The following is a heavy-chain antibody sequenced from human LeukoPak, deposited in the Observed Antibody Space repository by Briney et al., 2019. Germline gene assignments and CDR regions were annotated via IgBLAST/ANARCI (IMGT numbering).Heavy chain of an antibody. CDR3: ARAWFVYGDYGDSFDY. J-gene: IGHJ4*02. Sequence: SETLSLTCTVSGGSISRSSYYWGWIRQPPGKGLEWIGTIDYSGSTYYNSSLKSRVTISIDTSKSQFSLKLRSVTAADTAVYYCARAWFVYGDYGDSFDYWGQGNLVTVSS. CDR2: IDYSGST. CDR1: GGSISRSSYY. D-gene: IGHD4-17*01. V-gene: IGHV4-39*07.